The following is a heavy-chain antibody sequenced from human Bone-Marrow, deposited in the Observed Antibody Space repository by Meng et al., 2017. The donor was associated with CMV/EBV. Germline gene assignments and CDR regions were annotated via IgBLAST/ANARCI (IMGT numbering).Heavy chain of an antibody. CDR2: IKQDGSEK. Sequence: GESLKISCAASGFTFSSYAMSWVRQAPGKGLEWVANIKQDGSEKYYVDSVKGRFTISRDNAKNSLYLQMNSLRAEDTAVYYCARYIVVVPAARRIDAFDIWGQGTMVTVSS. D-gene: IGHD2-2*01. CDR3: ARYIVVVPAARRIDAFDI. J-gene: IGHJ3*02. V-gene: IGHV3-7*01. CDR1: GFTFSSYA.